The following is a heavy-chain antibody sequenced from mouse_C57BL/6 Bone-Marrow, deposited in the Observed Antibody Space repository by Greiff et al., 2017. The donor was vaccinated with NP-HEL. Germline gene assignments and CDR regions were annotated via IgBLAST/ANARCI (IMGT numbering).Heavy chain of an antibody. CDR1: GYTFTDYE. D-gene: IGHD1-1*01. V-gene: IGHV1-15*01. CDR3: TRDGSRDYAMDY. Sequence: VQLQQSGAELVRPGASVTLSCKASGYTFTDYEMHWVKQTPVHGLEWIGAIDPETGGTAYNQKFKGKAILTADKSSSTAYMELRSLTSEDSAVYYCTRDGSRDYAMDYWGQGTSVTVSS. CDR2: IDPETGGT. J-gene: IGHJ4*01.